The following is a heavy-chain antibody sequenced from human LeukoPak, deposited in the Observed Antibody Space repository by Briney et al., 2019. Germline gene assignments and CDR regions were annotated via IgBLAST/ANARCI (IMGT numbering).Heavy chain of an antibody. J-gene: IGHJ4*02. CDR1: GFTFSSYA. D-gene: IGHD6-25*01. V-gene: IGHV3-30-3*01. CDR2: ISYDGSNK. CDR3: AREYIAAFHY. Sequence: GGSLRLSCAASGFTFSSYAMHWVRQAPGKGLEWVAVISYDGSNKYYADSVKGRFTISRDNSKNTLYLQMNSLRAEDTAVYYCAREYIAAFHYWGQGTLVTVSS.